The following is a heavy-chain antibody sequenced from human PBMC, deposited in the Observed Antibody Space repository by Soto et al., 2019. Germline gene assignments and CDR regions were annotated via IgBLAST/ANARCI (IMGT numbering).Heavy chain of an antibody. J-gene: IGHJ4*02. Sequence: ETLSLSCAASGFTFSSYAMSWVRQAPGKGLEWVSAISGSGGSTYYADSVKGRFTISRDNSKNTLYLQMNSLRAEDTAVYYCAKDMSYHSALYFDYWGQGTLVTVSS. CDR2: ISGSGGST. CDR3: AKDMSYHSALYFDY. D-gene: IGHD1-26*01. V-gene: IGHV3-23*01. CDR1: GFTFSSYA.